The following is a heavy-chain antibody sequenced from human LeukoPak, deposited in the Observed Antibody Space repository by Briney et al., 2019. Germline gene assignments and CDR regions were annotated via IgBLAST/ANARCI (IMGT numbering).Heavy chain of an antibody. CDR3: AREWDGSGSSYNPRDFDY. CDR1: GYSVSSGYY. CDR2: IYHSGST. D-gene: IGHD3-10*01. Sequence: SETLSLTCTVSGYSVSSGYYWGWIRQPPGKGLEWIGSIYHSGSTYYNPSLKSRVTISVDTSKNQFSLKLSSVTAADTAVYYCAREWDGSGSSYNPRDFDYWGQGTLVTVSS. J-gene: IGHJ4*02. V-gene: IGHV4-38-2*02.